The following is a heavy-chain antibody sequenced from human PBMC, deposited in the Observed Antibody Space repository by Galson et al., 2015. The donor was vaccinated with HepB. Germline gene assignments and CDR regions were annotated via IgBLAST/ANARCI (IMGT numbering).Heavy chain of an antibody. CDR1: GFIFSNYG. CDR3: ARAPSLGEDAFDI. D-gene: IGHD3-16*02. Sequence: SLRLSCAASGFIFSNYGMHWVRQAPGKGLEWVAVIWYDGSNKYYADSVKGRFTISRDNSKNMLYLQMNSLRAEDTAVYYCARAPSLGEDAFDIWGQRTMVTVSS. CDR2: IWYDGSNK. J-gene: IGHJ3*02. V-gene: IGHV3-33*01.